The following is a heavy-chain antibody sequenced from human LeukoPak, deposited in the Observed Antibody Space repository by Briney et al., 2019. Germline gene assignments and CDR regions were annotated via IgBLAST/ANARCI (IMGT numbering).Heavy chain of an antibody. Sequence: GGSLRLSCAVSGFSFSDYYMSLIRQAPGKGLEGVSYISSGGSTISHADSVKGRFTISRDNAENSLYLQMNSLRAEDTAVYYCARRAAAGRCFAYWGQGTLVTVSS. J-gene: IGHJ4*02. V-gene: IGHV3-11*01. CDR1: GFSFSDYY. D-gene: IGHD6-13*01. CDR3: ARRAAAGRCFAY. CDR2: ISSGGSTI.